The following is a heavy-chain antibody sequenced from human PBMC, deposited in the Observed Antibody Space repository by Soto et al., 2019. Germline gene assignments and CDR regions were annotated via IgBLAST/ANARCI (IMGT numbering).Heavy chain of an antibody. Sequence: SETLSLTCAVYGGSFSGYYWSWIRQPQGKGLEWIGEINHSGSTNYNPSLKSRVNISVDTYKNQFSLKLSSVTAADTAVYYCACYGWNFNWCERWGQGNIVIVSA. CDR2: INHSGST. J-gene: IGHJ5*02. D-gene: IGHD1-7*01. V-gene: IGHV4-34*01. CDR1: GGSFSGYY. CDR3: ACYGWNFNWCER.